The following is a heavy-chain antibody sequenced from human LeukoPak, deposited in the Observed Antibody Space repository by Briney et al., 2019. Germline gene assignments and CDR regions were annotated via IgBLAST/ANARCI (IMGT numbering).Heavy chain of an antibody. CDR1: GYTFTSYY. D-gene: IGHD2-2*01. CDR3: AREVRYCSSTSCYLNFDY. V-gene: IGHV1-2*06. CDR2: INPNSGGT. Sequence: ASVKVSCKASGYTFTSYYMHWVRQAPGQGLEWMGRINPNSGGTNYAQKFQGRVTMTRDTSISTAYMELSRLRSDDTAVYYCAREVRYCSSTSCYLNFDYWGQGTLVTVSS. J-gene: IGHJ4*02.